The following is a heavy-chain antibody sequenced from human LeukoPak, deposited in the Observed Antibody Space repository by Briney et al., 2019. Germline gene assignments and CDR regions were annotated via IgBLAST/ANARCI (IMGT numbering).Heavy chain of an antibody. Sequence: RASVKVSCKASEGTFSSYAISWVRQAPGQGLEWMGRIIPIFGTANYAQKFQGRVTITADKSTSTAYMELSSLRSEDTAVYYCARASIVVVVAAKVAAFDIWGQGTMVTVSS. CDR1: EGTFSSYA. CDR3: ARASIVVVVAAKVAAFDI. D-gene: IGHD2-15*01. J-gene: IGHJ3*02. CDR2: IIPIFGTA. V-gene: IGHV1-69*06.